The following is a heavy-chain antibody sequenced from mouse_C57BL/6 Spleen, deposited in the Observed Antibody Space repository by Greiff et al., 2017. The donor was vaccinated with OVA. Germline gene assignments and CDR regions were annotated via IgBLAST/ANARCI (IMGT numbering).Heavy chain of an antibody. J-gene: IGHJ2*01. CDR3: ARMGLNFDY. CDR2: IDPSDSYT. D-gene: IGHD3-1*01. Sequence: QVQLQQSGAELVMPGASVKLSCKASGYTFTSYWMHWVKQRPGQGLEWIGEIDPSDSYTNYNQKFKGKSTLTVDKSSSTAYMQLSSLTSEDSAVYYCARMGLNFDYWGQGTTLTVSS. V-gene: IGHV1-69*01. CDR1: GYTFTSYW.